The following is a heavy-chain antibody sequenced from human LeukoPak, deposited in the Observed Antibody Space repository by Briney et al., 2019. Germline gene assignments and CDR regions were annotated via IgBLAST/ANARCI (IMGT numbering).Heavy chain of an antibody. V-gene: IGHV3-23*01. CDR1: GFTFSSYA. CDR3: AKEDLGGYSYGYLGSSDY. J-gene: IGHJ4*02. Sequence: GGSLRLSCAASGFTFSSYAMSWVRQAPGKGLEWVSAISGSGGSTYYAGSVKGRFTISRDNSKNTLYLQMNSLRAEDTAVYYCAKEDLGGYSYGYLGSSDYWGQGTLVTVSS. CDR2: ISGSGGST. D-gene: IGHD5-18*01.